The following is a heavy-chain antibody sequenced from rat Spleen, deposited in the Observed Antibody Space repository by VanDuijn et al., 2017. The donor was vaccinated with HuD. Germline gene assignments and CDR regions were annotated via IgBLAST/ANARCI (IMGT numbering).Heavy chain of an antibody. D-gene: IGHD1-6*01. J-gene: IGHJ3*01. CDR1: GFTFSDYY. CDR3: ASLMYTPDYLGVMDV. CDR2: ISYDGSTT. V-gene: IGHV5-29*01. Sequence: EVQLVESDGGLVQPGRSLKLSCAASGFTFSDYYMAWVRQTPTKGLEWVATISYDGSTTYYRDSVKGRFTISRDNAESTLYLQMDSLRSEATATYYCASLMYTPDYLGVMDVWGQGTLVTVSS.